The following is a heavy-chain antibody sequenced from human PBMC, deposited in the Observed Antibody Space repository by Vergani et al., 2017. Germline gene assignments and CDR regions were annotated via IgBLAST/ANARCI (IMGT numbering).Heavy chain of an antibody. CDR1: GFTFSNSA. V-gene: IGHV3-43D*04. D-gene: IGHD6-19*01. CDR3: AEGSSPQWRVGYNWFDS. J-gene: IGHJ5*01. CDR2: IAWDGGST. Sequence: EVKLLESGGGLVQSGGSLRLSCAASGFTFSNSAVSWVRQAPGRGLAWVSAIAWDGGSTFYADSVNGRFTISRDDGKNSLYLQMNSLMFEDTAFYYYAEGSSPQWRVGYNWFDSWGQGTLVTVSS.